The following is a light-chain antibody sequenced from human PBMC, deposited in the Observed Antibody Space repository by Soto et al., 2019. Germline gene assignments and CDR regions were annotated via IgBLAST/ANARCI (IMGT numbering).Light chain of an antibody. V-gene: IGKV1-12*01. CDR1: QSISSW. CDR3: QQASSFPFT. J-gene: IGKJ4*01. Sequence: DIQMTQSPSALSASVGDRATITCRASQSISSWLAWYQQKPGKAPKLLIYKASTLQTGVPSRFSGSESGTEFTLTISSLQPEDFATYYCQQASSFPFTFGGGTEVQIK. CDR2: KAS.